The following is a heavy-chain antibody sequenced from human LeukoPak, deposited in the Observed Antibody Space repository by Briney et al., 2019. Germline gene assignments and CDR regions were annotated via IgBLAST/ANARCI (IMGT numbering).Heavy chain of an antibody. CDR2: ISSSSTYI. D-gene: IGHD6-6*01. CDR1: GFTFSSYG. Sequence: PGGSLRLSCAVSGFTFSSYGMNLVRQAPGKGLEWVSSISSSSTYIYYADSVKGRFTISRDDAKNSLYLQMNSLRAEDTAVYYCARFVAAKFQTSYYFDYWGQGTLVTVSS. V-gene: IGHV3-21*03. J-gene: IGHJ4*02. CDR3: ARFVAAKFQTSYYFDY.